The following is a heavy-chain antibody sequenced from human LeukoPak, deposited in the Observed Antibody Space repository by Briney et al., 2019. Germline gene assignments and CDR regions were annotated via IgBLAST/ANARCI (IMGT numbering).Heavy chain of an antibody. Sequence: GGSLRLSCAASGFTFSSYEMNWVRQAPGKGLEWVSYISSSGSTIYYADSVKGRFTISRDNAKNSLYLQMNSLRAEDTAVYYCASIPPTQYYNILTGPTFLIDIWGQGTMVTVSS. CDR1: GFTFSSYE. CDR2: ISSSGSTI. J-gene: IGHJ3*02. V-gene: IGHV3-48*03. D-gene: IGHD3-9*01. CDR3: ASIPPTQYYNILTGPTFLIDI.